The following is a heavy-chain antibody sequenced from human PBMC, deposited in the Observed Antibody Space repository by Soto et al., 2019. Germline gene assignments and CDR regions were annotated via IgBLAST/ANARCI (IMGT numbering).Heavy chain of an antibody. D-gene: IGHD6-13*01. V-gene: IGHV3-23*01. CDR2: ISGSGGTT. CDR3: AKERSSWPLRVDY. CDR1: GFTFSNYA. J-gene: IGHJ4*02. Sequence: GGSLRLSCAASGFTFSNYAMSWVRQAPGKGLEWVSAISGSGGTTYYADSVKGRLTISRDNSKNTLYLEMNSLRAEDTAVYYCAKERSSWPLRVDYWGQGTLVTVSS.